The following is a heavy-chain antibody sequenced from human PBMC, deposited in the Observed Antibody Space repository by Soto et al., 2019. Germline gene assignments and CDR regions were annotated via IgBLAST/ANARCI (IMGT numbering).Heavy chain of an antibody. CDR1: GGTFNSYA. V-gene: IGHV1-69*04. CDR2: IIPMLGVP. D-gene: IGHD3-10*01. J-gene: IGHJ6*03. Sequence: QVQLVQSGAEVKKPGSSVSVSCKASGGTFNSYAINWVRQAPGQGLEWLGRIIPMLGVPNYAQNFQGRITITADKVTTTAYMEVTGLRSEDTAVYYCVGGATGSYHYYYMDVWGQGTTVTVSS. CDR3: VGGATGSYHYYYMDV.